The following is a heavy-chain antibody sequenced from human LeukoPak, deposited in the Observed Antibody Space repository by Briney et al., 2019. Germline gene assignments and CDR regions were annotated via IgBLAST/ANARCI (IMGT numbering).Heavy chain of an antibody. Sequence: ASVKVSCKASGYTFTSYYMHWVRQAPGQGLEWMGIINPSGGSTSYAQKFQGRVTMTRDTSISTAYMELSRLRSDDTAVYYCARDHPRYCSGGSCYSDAFDIWGQGTMVTVSS. CDR3: ARDHPRYCSGGSCYSDAFDI. CDR1: GYTFTSYY. D-gene: IGHD2-15*01. V-gene: IGHV1-46*01. J-gene: IGHJ3*02. CDR2: INPSGGST.